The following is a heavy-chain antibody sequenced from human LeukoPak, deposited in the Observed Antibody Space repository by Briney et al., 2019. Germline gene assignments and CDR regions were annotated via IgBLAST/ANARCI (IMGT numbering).Heavy chain of an antibody. V-gene: IGHV3-30*02. D-gene: IGHD3-10*01. CDR3: AKDLITIRLLWFGDLAFDI. J-gene: IGHJ3*02. CDR2: IRYDGSNK. CDR1: GFTFSSYG. Sequence: AGGSLRLSCAASGFTFSSYGMHWVRQAPGKGLEWVAFIRYDGSNKYYADSVKGRFTISRDNSKNTLYLQMNSLRAEDTAVYYCAKDLITIRLLWFGDLAFDIWGQGTMVTVSS.